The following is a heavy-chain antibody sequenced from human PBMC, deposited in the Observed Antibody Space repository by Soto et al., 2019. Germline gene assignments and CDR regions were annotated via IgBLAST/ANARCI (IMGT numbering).Heavy chain of an antibody. D-gene: IGHD3-9*01. J-gene: IGHJ4*02. V-gene: IGHV4-59*08. CDR1: GGSIGTYY. Sequence: SETLSLTCTVSGGSIGTYYWSWIRQPPGKGLEWIGYIYYRGNTDYNPSLKSRVTISLDTPKNQFSLKLSSVTAADTAVYYCARHSGYYDILTGYTTYYFDYWGQGILVT. CDR3: ARHSGYYDILTGYTTYYFDY. CDR2: IYYRGNT.